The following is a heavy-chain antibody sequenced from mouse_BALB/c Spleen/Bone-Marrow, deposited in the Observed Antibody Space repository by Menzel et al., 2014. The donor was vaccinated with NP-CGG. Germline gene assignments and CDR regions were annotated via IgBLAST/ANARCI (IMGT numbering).Heavy chain of an antibody. D-gene: IGHD1-1*01. V-gene: IGHV1S127*01. Sequence: VQLQQSGPQLVRPGASVKISCKASGYSFTSYWMHWVKQRPGQGLEWIGMIDPSDSETRLNQMFKDKATLTVDKSSSTAYMQLSGPTSEDSAVYYCASYGSSPAWFAYWGQGTLVTVSA. CDR1: GYSFTSYW. J-gene: IGHJ3*01. CDR2: IDPSDSET. CDR3: ASYGSSPAWFAY.